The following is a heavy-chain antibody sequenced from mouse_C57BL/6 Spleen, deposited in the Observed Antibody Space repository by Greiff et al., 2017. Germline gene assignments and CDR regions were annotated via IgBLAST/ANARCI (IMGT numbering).Heavy chain of an antibody. CDR2: ISYDGSN. CDR3: ARDGYGYDVAWFAY. J-gene: IGHJ3*01. CDR1: GYSITSGYY. V-gene: IGHV3-6*01. Sequence: EVKLMESGPGLVKPSQSLSLTCSVTGYSITSGYYWNWIRQFPGNKLEWMGYISYDGSNNYNPSLKNRISITRDPSKNQFFLKLNSVTTEDTATYYCARDGYGYDVAWFAYWGQGTLVTVSA. D-gene: IGHD2-2*01.